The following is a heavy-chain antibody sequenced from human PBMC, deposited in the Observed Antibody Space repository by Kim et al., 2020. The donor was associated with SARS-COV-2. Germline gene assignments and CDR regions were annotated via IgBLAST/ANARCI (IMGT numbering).Heavy chain of an antibody. D-gene: IGHD2-2*01. CDR2: IIPIFGTA. CDR3: AGGSIVVVPAAMSGGIDY. Sequence: SVKVSCKASGGTFSSYAISWVRQAPGQGLEWMGGIIPIFGTANYAQKFQGRVTITADESTSTAYMELSSLRSGDTAVYYCAGGSIVVVPAAMSGGIDYWGQGTLVTVSS. J-gene: IGHJ4*02. V-gene: IGHV1-69*13. CDR1: GGTFSSYA.